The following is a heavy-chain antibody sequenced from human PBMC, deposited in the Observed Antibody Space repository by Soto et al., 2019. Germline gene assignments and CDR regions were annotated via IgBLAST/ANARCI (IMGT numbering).Heavy chain of an antibody. CDR2: ISGSSGST. CDR3: ARTYGDYPWFDP. V-gene: IGHV3-23*01. CDR1: GFTFTSYV. J-gene: IGHJ5*02. Sequence: GGSLRLSCAASGFTFTSYVMSWVRQAPGKGLEWVSGISGSSGSTYHADSVKGRFAISRDNPRNTLYLQMNSLRAEDTAVYYCARTYGDYPWFDPWGQEFWSPSPQ. D-gene: IGHD4-17*01.